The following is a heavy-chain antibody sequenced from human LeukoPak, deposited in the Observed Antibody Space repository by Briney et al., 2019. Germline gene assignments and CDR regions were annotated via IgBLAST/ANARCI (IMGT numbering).Heavy chain of an antibody. CDR2: MNPNSGNT. CDR1: AYTFTSYD. CDR3: ARGPSYYGDCGGVLYYFDY. J-gene: IGHJ4*02. D-gene: IGHD4-17*01. V-gene: IGHV1-8*01. Sequence: ASVKVTCKASAYTFTSYDINWVRHATGQGLEWMGWMNPNSGNTGYAQKFQGRVTMTRNTTISTAYMELSSLRSEDTAVYYCARGPSYYGDCGGVLYYFDYWGQGTLVTVSS.